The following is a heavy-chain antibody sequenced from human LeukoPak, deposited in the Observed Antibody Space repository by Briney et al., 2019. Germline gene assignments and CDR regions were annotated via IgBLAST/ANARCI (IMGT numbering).Heavy chain of an antibody. Sequence: GGSLRLSCAASGFTFSSYAMSWVRQAPGKGLEWVSAISGSGGSTYYADSVKGRFTISRDNSKNTLYLQMNSLRAEDTAVYYCAKGAEEGVVITTVYYYYMDVWGKGTTVTISS. CDR2: ISGSGGST. CDR3: AKGAEEGVVITTVYYYYMDV. V-gene: IGHV3-23*01. D-gene: IGHD3-22*01. CDR1: GFTFSSYA. J-gene: IGHJ6*03.